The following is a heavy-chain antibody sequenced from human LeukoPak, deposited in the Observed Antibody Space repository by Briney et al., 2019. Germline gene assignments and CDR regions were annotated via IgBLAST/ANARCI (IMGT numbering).Heavy chain of an antibody. CDR2: ISWDGGST. CDR1: GFTFDDYT. D-gene: IGHD3-10*01. J-gene: IGHJ6*02. V-gene: IGHV3-43*01. Sequence: GGSLRLSCAASGFTFDDYTMHWVRQAPGKGLEWVSLISWDGGSTYYADSVKGRFTISRDNAQNSLNLQMNSLRPEDTAMYYCARVRTTGSYYGMDVWGQGTTVTVSS. CDR3: ARVRTTGSYYGMDV.